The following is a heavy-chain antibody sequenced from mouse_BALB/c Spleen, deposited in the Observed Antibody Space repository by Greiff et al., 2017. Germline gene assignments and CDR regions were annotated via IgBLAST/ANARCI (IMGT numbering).Heavy chain of an antibody. V-gene: IGHV2-9*02. J-gene: IGHJ4*01. CDR3: ARGRNGNLYAMDY. D-gene: IGHD2-1*01. CDR1: GFSLTSYG. CDR2: IWAGGST. Sequence: VHLVESGPGLVAPSQSLSITCTVSGFSLTSYGVHWVRQPPGKGLEWLGVIWAGGSTNYNSALMSRLSISKDNSKSQVFLKMNSLQTDDTAMYYCARGRNGNLYAMDYWGQGTSVTVSS.